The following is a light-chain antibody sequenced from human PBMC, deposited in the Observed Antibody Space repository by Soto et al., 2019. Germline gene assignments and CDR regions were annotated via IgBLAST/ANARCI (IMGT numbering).Light chain of an antibody. J-gene: IGKJ1*01. CDR2: GAS. CDR3: QQFASSVT. CDR1: QSVSSTF. V-gene: IGKV3-20*01. Sequence: EIVLTQSPGSLSLSPGERATLSCRASQSVSSTFFAWYQQRPGQAPRLLMYGASSRATGIPERFSGSGSGTEVTLTISRLEPEDFAVYYCQQFASSVTFGQGTKGEI.